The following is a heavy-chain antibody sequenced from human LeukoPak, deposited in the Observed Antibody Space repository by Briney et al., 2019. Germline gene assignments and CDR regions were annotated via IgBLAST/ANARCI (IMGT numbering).Heavy chain of an antibody. CDR3: SRHLYGSDVFEV. J-gene: IGHJ3*01. Sequence: SETLSLTCTVSGGSITSINYYWGWIRQPPGKGLEWIGSIYYSGSTYYNPSLKSRVTISTDTSKNLLSLRLSSVTAADTALYYCSRHLYGSDVFEVWGRGTLVTVSS. D-gene: IGHD4-17*01. CDR2: IYYSGST. V-gene: IGHV4-39*01. CDR1: GGSITSINYY.